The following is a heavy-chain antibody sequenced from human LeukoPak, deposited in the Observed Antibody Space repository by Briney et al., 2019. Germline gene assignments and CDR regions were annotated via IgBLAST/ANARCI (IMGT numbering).Heavy chain of an antibody. CDR1: VCTFSRYA. D-gene: IGHD3-9*01. Sequence: GSSVKVSCKASVCTFSRYAISWVRQAPGQGLEWMGGIIPIFGTANYAQKFQGRVTITADKSTSTAYMELSSLRSEDTAVYYCAFGGYDILTGYLDAFDIWGQGTMVTVSS. J-gene: IGHJ3*02. CDR3: AFGGYDILTGYLDAFDI. V-gene: IGHV1-69*06. CDR2: IIPIFGTA.